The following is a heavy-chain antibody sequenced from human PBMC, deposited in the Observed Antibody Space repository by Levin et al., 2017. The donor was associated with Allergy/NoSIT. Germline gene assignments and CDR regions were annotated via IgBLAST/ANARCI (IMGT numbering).Heavy chain of an antibody. CDR3: ARDVYNVGAWFDP. J-gene: IGHJ5*02. D-gene: IGHD1-1*01. V-gene: IGHV4-61*02. CDR1: GGSISSGSYY. CDR2: IYTSGST. Sequence: SETLSLTCTVSGGSISSGSYYWSWIRQPAGKGLEWIGRIYTSGSTNYNPSLKSRATISVDTSKNQFSLKLSSVTAADTAVYYCARDVYNVGAWFDPWGQGTLVTVSS.